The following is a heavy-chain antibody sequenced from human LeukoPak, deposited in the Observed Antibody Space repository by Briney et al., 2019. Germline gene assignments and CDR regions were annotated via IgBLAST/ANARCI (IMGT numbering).Heavy chain of an antibody. V-gene: IGHV1-2*02. CDR3: ARGGIAARPFDY. Sequence: ATVKVSCKASGYTFTDYYIHWVRQAPGQGLEWIGWINPNTGGTDYAQKFQVRVTVTRDTSISTAYMELSSLRSDDTAIYYCARGGIAARPFDYWGQGTLVTVPS. CDR1: GYTFTDYY. CDR2: INPNTGGT. D-gene: IGHD6-6*01. J-gene: IGHJ4*02.